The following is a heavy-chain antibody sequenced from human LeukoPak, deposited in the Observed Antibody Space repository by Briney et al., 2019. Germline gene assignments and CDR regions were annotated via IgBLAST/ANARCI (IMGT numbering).Heavy chain of an antibody. Sequence: GGSLRLSCAASGFTFNDYWMHWVRQVPGKGLVWVSRINTDGSMTHYADSVKGRFTVSRDNAKNTLYLQMNSLRVEDMAVYYCARIIVGATGIDYWGQGTLVTVSS. CDR1: GFTFNDYW. CDR3: ARIIVGATGIDY. V-gene: IGHV3-74*01. CDR2: INTDGSMT. D-gene: IGHD1-26*01. J-gene: IGHJ4*02.